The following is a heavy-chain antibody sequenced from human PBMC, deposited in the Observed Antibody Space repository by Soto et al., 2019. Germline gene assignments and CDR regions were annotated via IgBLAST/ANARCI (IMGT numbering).Heavy chain of an antibody. CDR2: IHPAASNV. Sequence: PGESLKISCQGSGYSFNNYWIGWVRQMPGKGLEWMGIIHPAASNVKYSPSFQGQITISADKSISTAYLQWNSLQASDSALYYCARQDGDGLFYFDYWGQGTRVTVSS. V-gene: IGHV5-51*01. CDR1: GYSFNNYW. CDR3: ARQDGDGLFYFDY. J-gene: IGHJ4*02. D-gene: IGHD4-17*01.